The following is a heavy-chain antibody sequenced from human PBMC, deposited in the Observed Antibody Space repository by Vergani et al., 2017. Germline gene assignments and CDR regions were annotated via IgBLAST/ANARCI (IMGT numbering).Heavy chain of an antibody. V-gene: IGHV4-61*02. J-gene: IGHJ3*02. CDR3: ARXDILTGHLRALDI. CDR2: IYRSGAA. CDR1: GDSINSGSYC. Sequence: QVQLQESGPGLVKPSQTLALICNVSGDSINSGSYCWSWIRRPAGKGLEWIGRIYRSGAANYNPSLKSRVTISVDTSKNQISLMLSSVTAADTAVYFCARXDILTGHLRALDIWGQGTMVTVSS. D-gene: IGHD3-9*01.